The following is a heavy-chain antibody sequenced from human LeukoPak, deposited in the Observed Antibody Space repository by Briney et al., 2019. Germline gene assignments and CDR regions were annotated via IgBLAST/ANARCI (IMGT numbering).Heavy chain of an antibody. J-gene: IGHJ4*02. Sequence: GGSLRLSCAASGFTFTSYAMNWVRQAPGKGLEWVSTISGSGSSTYYVDSVRGRFTISRDNSKNTLYLQMNSLRAEDTAVYYCAKIIGVVVITCFDYWGQGTLVTVSS. CDR3: AKIIGVVVITCFDY. D-gene: IGHD3-22*01. CDR2: ISGSGSST. CDR1: GFTFTSYA. V-gene: IGHV3-23*01.